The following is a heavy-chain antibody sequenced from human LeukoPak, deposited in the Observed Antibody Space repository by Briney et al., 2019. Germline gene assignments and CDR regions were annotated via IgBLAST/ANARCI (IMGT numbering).Heavy chain of an antibody. CDR2: ISSDGGKT. D-gene: IGHD6-19*01. Sequence: PGGSLRLSCSTSGFSFSSYAMHWVRQAPGKGLEYVSSISSDGGKTYYPDSVKGRFTISRDNSKSTLYLQMSSLRSEDTAVYYCAKFGVAAGTDYWYFDLWGRGTLVTVSS. J-gene: IGHJ2*01. CDR1: GFSFSSYA. V-gene: IGHV3-64D*09. CDR3: AKFGVAAGTDYWYFDL.